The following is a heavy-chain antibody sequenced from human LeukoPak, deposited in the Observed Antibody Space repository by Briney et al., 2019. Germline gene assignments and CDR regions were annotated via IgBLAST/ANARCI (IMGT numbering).Heavy chain of an antibody. CDR3: ARDAALGEQYYFDY. CDR2: ISFDGIYK. D-gene: IGHD1/OR15-1a*01. CDR1: GFTFSHCG. V-gene: IGHV3-33*01. Sequence: GGSLRLSCAASGFTFSHCGMHWVRQAPGKGLEGVAVISFDGIYKYYADSVKGRFTVSRDDSKNTLYLQMNGLRAEDTAVYYCARDAALGEQYYFDYWGQGTLVTVSS. J-gene: IGHJ4*02.